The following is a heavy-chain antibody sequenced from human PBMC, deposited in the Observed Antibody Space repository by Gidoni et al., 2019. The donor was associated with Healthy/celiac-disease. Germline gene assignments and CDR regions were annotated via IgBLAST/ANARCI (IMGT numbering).Heavy chain of an antibody. CDR1: GFTVRSNY. V-gene: IGHV3-53*01. D-gene: IGHD2-15*01. CDR2: IYSGGST. CDR3: ATANPERYCSGGSCYDYYYGMDV. J-gene: IGHJ6*02. Sequence: EVQLVESGGGLIQPGGSLRLSCAASGFTVRSNYLSWVRQAPGKGLEWVSVIYSGGSTYYADSVKGRFTISRDNSKNTLYLQMNSLRAEDTAVYYCATANPERYCSGGSCYDYYYGMDVWGQGTTVTVSS.